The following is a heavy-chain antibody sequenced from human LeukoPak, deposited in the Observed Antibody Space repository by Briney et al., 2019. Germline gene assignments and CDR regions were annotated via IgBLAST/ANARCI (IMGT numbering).Heavy chain of an antibody. CDR3: AKRPSDYGDYVTYFDY. CDR2: ISDDGRNK. V-gene: IGHV3-30*18. CDR1: GFTFSTYA. D-gene: IGHD4-17*01. J-gene: IGHJ4*02. Sequence: GRSLRLSCAASGFTFSTYAMHWVRQAPGKGLEWVGVISDDGRNKNYADSVKGRFTISRDNSKDTLYLQMNSLRDEDTAVYYCAKRPSDYGDYVTYFDYWGQGTLVTVSS.